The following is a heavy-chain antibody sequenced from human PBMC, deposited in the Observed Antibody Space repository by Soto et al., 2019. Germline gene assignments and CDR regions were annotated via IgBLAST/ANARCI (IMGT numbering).Heavy chain of an antibody. CDR2: ISYDGSNK. J-gene: IGHJ4*02. CDR1: GFTFSSYG. V-gene: IGHV3-30*03. D-gene: IGHD4-17*01. Sequence: QVQLVESGGGVVQPGRSLRLSCAASGFTFSSYGMHWVRQAPGKGLEWVAVISYDGSNKYYADSVKGRFTISRDNSKNTLYLQMNSLRAEDTAVYYCARSIYGDYVSGPFDYWGQGTLVTVSS. CDR3: ARSIYGDYVSGPFDY.